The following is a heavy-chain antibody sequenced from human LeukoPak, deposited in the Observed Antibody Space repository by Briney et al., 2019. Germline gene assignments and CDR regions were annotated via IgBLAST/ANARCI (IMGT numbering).Heavy chain of an antibody. CDR2: IWYDGSNK. D-gene: IGHD2-2*01. J-gene: IGHJ4*02. CDR1: GFTFSSYG. CDR3: VKDRVVPAAILDY. V-gene: IGHV3-33*06. Sequence: GGSLRLSCAASGFTFSSYGMHWVRQAPGKGLEWVAVIWYDGSNKYYADSVKGRFTISRDNSKNTLYLQMNSLRAEDTAVYYCVKDRVVPAAILDYWGQGTLVTVSS.